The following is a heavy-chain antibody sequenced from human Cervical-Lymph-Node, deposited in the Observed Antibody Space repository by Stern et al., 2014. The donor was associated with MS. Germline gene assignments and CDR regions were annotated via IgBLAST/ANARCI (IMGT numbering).Heavy chain of an antibody. Sequence: EMQLVESGGGLVKPGGSLRLSCAASGFTFNKAWMSWVRQAPGKGLEWVGRVKSISDGGTRDYAAPVKDRFTISRDDSKNTLYLQIDSLKAEDTGIYYCTTMGGFPGFDYWGQGTLVSVSS. D-gene: IGHD5-12*01. J-gene: IGHJ4*02. CDR1: GFTFNKAW. CDR2: VKSISDGGTR. CDR3: TTMGGFPGFDY. V-gene: IGHV3-15*01.